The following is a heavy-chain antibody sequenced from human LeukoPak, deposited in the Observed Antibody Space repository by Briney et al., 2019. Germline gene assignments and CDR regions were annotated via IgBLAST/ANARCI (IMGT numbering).Heavy chain of an antibody. CDR2: ISGSSSYI. J-gene: IGHJ4*02. D-gene: IGHD1-26*01. CDR1: GFTFSTYN. CDR3: ARGRVGATLYFDY. V-gene: IGHV3-21*01. Sequence: GGSLRLSCAASGFTFSTYNMNWVRQAPGKGLEWVSSISGSSSYIYYADSVKGRFTISRDNAKNSLYLQMNSLRAEDTAVYYCARGRVGATLYFDYWGQGTLVTVSS.